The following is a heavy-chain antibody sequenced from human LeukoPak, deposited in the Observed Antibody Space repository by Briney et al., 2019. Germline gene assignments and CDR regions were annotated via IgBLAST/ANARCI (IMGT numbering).Heavy chain of an antibody. V-gene: IGHV1-18*01. D-gene: IGHD3-10*01. CDR3: ARGYYYGSGTSPKIHYYYYMDV. CDR1: GYTFTSYG. Sequence: GASVKVSCKASGYTFTSYGISWVRQAPGQGLEWMGWISAYNGNTNYAQKLQGRVTMTTDTSTSTAYMELSSLRSEDTAVYYCARGYYYGSGTSPKIHYYYYMDVWGKGTTVTVSS. CDR2: ISAYNGNT. J-gene: IGHJ6*03.